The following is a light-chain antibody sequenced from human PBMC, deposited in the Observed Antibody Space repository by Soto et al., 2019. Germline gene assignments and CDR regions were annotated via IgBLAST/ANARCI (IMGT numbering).Light chain of an antibody. V-gene: IGKV3D-15*01. CDR1: QSVSSY. J-gene: IGKJ5*01. CDR3: QQYSNWPPAIT. Sequence: EIVLTQSPDTLSLSPGERATLSCRASQSVSSYLAWYQQKPGQAPRLLIYGASSRATGIPDRFSGSGSGTEFALIISSLQSEDVAVYYCQQYSNWPPAITFGQGTRLEIK. CDR2: GAS.